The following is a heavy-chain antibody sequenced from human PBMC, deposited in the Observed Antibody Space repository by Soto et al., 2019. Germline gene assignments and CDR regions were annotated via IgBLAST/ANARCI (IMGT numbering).Heavy chain of an antibody. CDR3: ASHTRDGSADY. D-gene: IGHD5-12*01. CDR1: GGTFSSYA. Sequence: QVQLVQSGAEVKKPGSSVKVSCKASGGTFSSYAISWVRQAPGQGLEWMGVIIPIFGTANYAQKFQGRVTITADESTRTAYMELSRLRSEDTAVYYCASHTRDGSADYWGQGTLVTVSS. J-gene: IGHJ4*02. CDR2: IIPIFGTA. V-gene: IGHV1-69*01.